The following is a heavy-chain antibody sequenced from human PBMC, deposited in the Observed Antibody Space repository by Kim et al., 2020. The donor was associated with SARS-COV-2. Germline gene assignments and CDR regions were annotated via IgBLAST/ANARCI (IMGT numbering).Heavy chain of an antibody. CDR2: IYYSGST. CDR1: GGSISSSSYY. CDR3: ATLWGWLLS. J-gene: IGHJ5*02. D-gene: IGHD2-21*01. V-gene: IGHV4-39*01. Sequence: SETLSLTCTVSGGSISSSSYYWGWIRQPPGKGLEWIGSIYYSGSTYYNPSLKSRVTISVDTSKNQFSLKLSSVTAADTAVYYCATLWGWLLSWGQGTLVTVSS.